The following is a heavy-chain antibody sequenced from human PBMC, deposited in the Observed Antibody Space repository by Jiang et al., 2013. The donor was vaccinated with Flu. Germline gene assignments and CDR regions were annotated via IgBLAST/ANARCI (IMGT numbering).Heavy chain of an antibody. V-gene: IGHV4-34*01. Sequence: VLLKPSETLSLTCAVYGGSFSGYYWSWIRQPPGKGLEWIGEINHSGSTNYNPSLKSRVTISVDTSKNQFSLKLSSVTAADTAVYYCARGRPNDFWSGYYYYYYGMDVWGQGTTVTVSS. J-gene: IGHJ6*02. CDR3: ARGRPNDFWSGYYYYYYGMDV. CDR2: INHSGST. CDR1: GGSFSGYY. D-gene: IGHD3-3*01.